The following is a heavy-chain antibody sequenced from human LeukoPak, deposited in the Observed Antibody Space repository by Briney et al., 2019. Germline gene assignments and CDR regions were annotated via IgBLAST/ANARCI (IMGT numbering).Heavy chain of an antibody. CDR3: ARQGWAKWAMTTVSTDDY. D-gene: IGHD4-17*01. CDR2: IYYSGSP. CDR1: CGSISSSSYY. Sequence: PSETLSLTCTVSCGSISSSSYYWGWIRQPPGKGPMWIGSIYYSGSPYYNPSLKSRVTISVATSKNQFSLKLSSVTAEDMAEYYCARQGWAKWAMTTVSTDDYWGQNTLVTVSS. J-gene: IGHJ4*02. V-gene: IGHV4-39*01.